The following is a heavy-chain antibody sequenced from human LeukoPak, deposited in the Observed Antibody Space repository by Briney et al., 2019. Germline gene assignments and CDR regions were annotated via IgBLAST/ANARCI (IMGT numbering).Heavy chain of an antibody. J-gene: IGHJ4*02. V-gene: IGHV3-21*06. CDR1: GFTFDDYA. Sequence: TGGSLRFSCAASGFTFDDYAMHWVRQAPGKGLEWVSCISSDSNYIYYADSLKGRFTISRDNAKTSMYLQMNRPRVDDAALYYCAITPLGGYSWRGYWGRGTLDSVSS. CDR3: AITPLGGYSWRGY. CDR2: ISSDSNYI. D-gene: IGHD2-21*01.